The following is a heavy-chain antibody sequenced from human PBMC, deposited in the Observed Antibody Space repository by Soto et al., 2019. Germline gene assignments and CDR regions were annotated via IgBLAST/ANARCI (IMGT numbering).Heavy chain of an antibody. CDR3: SIYACTLDF. Sequence: QVQLQESGPGLVKPSETLSLTCTVSGASITSSYWTWFRQPPGQGLESIGYIYYTGDTNTNPALKSRVAISIYSFKNQFSLDLRRVIAADTVLYYCSIYACTLDFWGQGTLVTVST. V-gene: IGHV4-59*03. D-gene: IGHD3-16*01. J-gene: IGHJ4*02. CDR1: GASITSSY. CDR2: IYYTGDT.